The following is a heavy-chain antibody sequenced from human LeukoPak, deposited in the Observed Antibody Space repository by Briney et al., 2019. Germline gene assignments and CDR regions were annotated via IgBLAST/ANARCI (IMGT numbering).Heavy chain of an antibody. V-gene: IGHV3-23*01. D-gene: IGHD2-8*02. CDR1: GFTFSSYA. J-gene: IGHJ4*02. Sequence: GGSLRLSCAASGFTFSSYAMSWVRQAPGKGLEWVSAISGSGGSTYYADSVKGRFTISRDNSKNTLYLQMNSLRAEDTAVYYCANIRAWWSCKYYFDYWGQGTLVTVSS. CDR3: ANIRAWWSCKYYFDY. CDR2: ISGSGGST.